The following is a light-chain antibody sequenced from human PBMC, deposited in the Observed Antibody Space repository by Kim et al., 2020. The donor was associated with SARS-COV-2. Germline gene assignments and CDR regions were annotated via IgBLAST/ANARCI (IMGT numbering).Light chain of an antibody. CDR3: QQYNDWPLT. J-gene: IGKJ4*01. CDR2: GAS. Sequence: EIVMTQSPATLSLSPGERATLSCRASQSVASTLAWYQQKPGQPPRLLIYGASTRATGVPDRFSGSGSGTEFTLTISSLQSEDFAIYYCQQYNDWPLTFGGGTKVDIK. CDR1: QSVAST. V-gene: IGKV3-15*01.